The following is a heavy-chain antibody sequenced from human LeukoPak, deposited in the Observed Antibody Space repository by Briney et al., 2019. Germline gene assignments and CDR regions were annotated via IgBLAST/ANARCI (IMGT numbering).Heavy chain of an antibody. CDR3: ARIGITMVRGVIPTSYYYYYYMDV. CDR1: GGSISSSSYY. J-gene: IGHJ6*03. D-gene: IGHD3-10*01. CDR2: IYYSGST. Sequence: PSETLSLTCTVSGGSISSSSYYWGWIRQPPGKGLEWIGSIYYSGSTYYNPSLKSRVTISVDTSKNQFSLKLSSVTAADTAVYYCARIGITMVRGVIPTSYYYYYYMDVWGKGTTVTISS. V-gene: IGHV4-39*01.